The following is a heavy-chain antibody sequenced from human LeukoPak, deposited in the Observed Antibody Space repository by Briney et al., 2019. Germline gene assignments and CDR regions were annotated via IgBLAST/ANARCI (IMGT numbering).Heavy chain of an antibody. CDR1: GYTFTSYD. D-gene: IGHD3-10*01. Sequence: ASVKVSCKASGYTFTSYDINWMRQATGQGLEWMGWMNPNSGNTGYAQKFQGRVTMTRNTSISTAYMELSSLRSEDTAVYYCARAMPITMVRGYGMDVWGQGTTVTVSS. CDR2: MNPNSGNT. J-gene: IGHJ6*02. CDR3: ARAMPITMVRGYGMDV. V-gene: IGHV1-8*01.